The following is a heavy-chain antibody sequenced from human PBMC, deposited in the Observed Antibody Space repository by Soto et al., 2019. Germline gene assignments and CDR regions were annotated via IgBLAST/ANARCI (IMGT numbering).Heavy chain of an antibody. Sequence: QVQLVQSGAEVKKPGASVKVSCKASGYTFTGYYIHWVRQAPGQGPEWMAWINPNNGAKMYATNFQGWLTLTRDTYIETAYMELSRIVSDDIAMCYCETPCALQGVTHLYMDVWGQWHTVTVSS. V-gene: IGHV1-2*04. CDR2: INPNNGAK. D-gene: IGHD3-3*02. CDR1: GYTFTGYY. J-gene: IGHJ6*02. CDR3: ETPCALQGVTHLYMDV.